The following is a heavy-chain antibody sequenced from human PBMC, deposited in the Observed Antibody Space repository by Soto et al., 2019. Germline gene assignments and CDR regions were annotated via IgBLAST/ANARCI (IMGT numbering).Heavy chain of an antibody. V-gene: IGHV3-33*01. CDR1: GFTFSSYG. CDR3: ARDSSGSIAAAGYYYGMDV. CDR2: IWYDGSNK. J-gene: IGHJ6*02. D-gene: IGHD6-13*01. Sequence: GGSLRLSCAASGFTFSSYGMHRVRQAPGKGLEWVAVIWYDGSNKYYADSVKGRFTISRDNSKNTLYLQMNSLRAEDTAVYYCARDSSGSIAAAGYYYGMDVWGQGTTVTVSS.